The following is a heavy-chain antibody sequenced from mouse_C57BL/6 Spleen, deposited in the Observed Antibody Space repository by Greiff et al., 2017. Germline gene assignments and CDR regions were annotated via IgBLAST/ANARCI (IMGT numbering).Heavy chain of an antibody. V-gene: IGHV1-54*01. D-gene: IGHD1-1*01. Sequence: QVQLQQSGAELVRPGTSVKVSCKASGYAFTNYLLEWVKQRPGQGLEWIGVINPGSGGTNYNEKFKGKATLTADKSSSTAYMQLSSLTSEDSAVFFSARSCYYYGSSPYSFDYWGQGTTLTVSS. CDR2: INPGSGGT. J-gene: IGHJ2*01. CDR1: GYAFTNYL. CDR3: ARSCYYYGSSPYSFDY.